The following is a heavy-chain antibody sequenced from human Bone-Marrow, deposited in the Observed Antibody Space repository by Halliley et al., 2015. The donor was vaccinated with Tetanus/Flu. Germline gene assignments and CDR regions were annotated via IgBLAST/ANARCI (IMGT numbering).Heavy chain of an antibody. CDR3: ARRRQGVARAFDI. Sequence: EWVSYISSSSTTIYYADSVKGRFTVSRDNAKNSLYLEMNSLRDEDTAEYYCARRRQGVARAFDIWGQGTMVTVSS. V-gene: IGHV3-48*02. CDR2: ISSSSTTI. J-gene: IGHJ3*02.